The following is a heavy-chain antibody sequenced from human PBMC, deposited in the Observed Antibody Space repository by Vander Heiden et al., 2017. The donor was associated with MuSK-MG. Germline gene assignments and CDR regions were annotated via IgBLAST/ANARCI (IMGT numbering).Heavy chain of an antibody. Sequence: EVQLVESGGGLVQPGGSLRLSCAASGFTFSSYEMNWVRQAPGKGLEWVSYISSSGSTIYYADSVKGRVTISRDNAKNSLYRQMNSLRAEETAVYYCARDRLLKDYDDSSGYTDYWCQGTMVTLYS. V-gene: IGHV3-48*03. CDR1: GFTFSSYE. D-gene: IGHD3-22*01. CDR2: ISSSGSTI. J-gene: IGHJ4*02. CDR3: ARDRLLKDYDDSSGYTDY.